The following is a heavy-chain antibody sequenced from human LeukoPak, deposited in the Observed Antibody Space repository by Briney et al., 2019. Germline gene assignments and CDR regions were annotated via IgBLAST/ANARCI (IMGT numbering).Heavy chain of an antibody. Sequence: AGGSLRLSCAASGFTFSSSAMSWVRQVPGKGLEWVSGISASGGSTSYADSVRGRFTISRDNSKNTLYLQMNSLRAEDTAVYYCAKDRRGDSRPFDYWGQGTLVTVSS. CDR2: ISASGGST. CDR3: AKDRRGDSRPFDY. J-gene: IGHJ4*02. V-gene: IGHV3-23*01. D-gene: IGHD3-22*01. CDR1: GFTFSSSA.